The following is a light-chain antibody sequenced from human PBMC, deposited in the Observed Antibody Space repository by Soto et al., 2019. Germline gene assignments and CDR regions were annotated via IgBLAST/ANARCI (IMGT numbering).Light chain of an antibody. CDR2: DAS. J-gene: IGKJ3*01. V-gene: IGKV3-11*01. Sequence: EIVLTQSPATLSLSPGERATLSCRASQSVSSYLAWYQQKPGQAPRLLIYDASNRATAIPARFSGSGSGTDFPLTIRSLEPEDFAVYYCQQRSNWPITFGPGTKVEIK. CDR1: QSVSSY. CDR3: QQRSNWPIT.